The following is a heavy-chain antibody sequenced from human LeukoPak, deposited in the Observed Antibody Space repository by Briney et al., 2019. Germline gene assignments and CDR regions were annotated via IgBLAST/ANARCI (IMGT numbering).Heavy chain of an antibody. J-gene: IGHJ4*02. Sequence: PGGSLRLSCAASGFTFSSYAMHWVRQAPGKGLEWVAVISYDGSNKYYADSVKGRFTISRDNSKNTLYLQMNSLRAEDTAVYYCARDARGYGDYVGYFDYWGQGTLVTVSS. CDR3: ARDARGYGDYVGYFDY. CDR2: ISYDGSNK. V-gene: IGHV3-30-3*01. D-gene: IGHD4-17*01. CDR1: GFTFSSYA.